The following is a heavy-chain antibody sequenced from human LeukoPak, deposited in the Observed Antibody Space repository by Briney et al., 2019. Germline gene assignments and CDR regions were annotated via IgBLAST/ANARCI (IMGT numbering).Heavy chain of an antibody. D-gene: IGHD6-13*01. Sequence: GGTLRLSCAASGFIFSRHGMNWVRQAPGKGLEWVSGISPSGDITYYADSVKGRFTISRDNSKNTLYLQMNSLRAEDTAVYYCAKQQQLAASPRWGQGTLVTVSS. CDR2: ISPSGDIT. J-gene: IGHJ4*02. CDR1: GFIFSRHG. V-gene: IGHV3-23*01. CDR3: AKQQQLAASPR.